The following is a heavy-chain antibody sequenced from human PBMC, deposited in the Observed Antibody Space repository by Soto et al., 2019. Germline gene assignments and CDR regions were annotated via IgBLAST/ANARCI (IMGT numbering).Heavy chain of an antibody. D-gene: IGHD1-20*01. V-gene: IGHV3-23*01. J-gene: IGHJ4*02. Sequence: GGSLRLSCAASGFTFSSYAMSWVRQAPGQGLEWVSAISGSGGSTYYADSVKDRFTISRDKSKNTLYLQMISLRAEDAAVYYCAKVLTRITGTTQEYYFDYWGQGTLVTVSS. CDR1: GFTFSSYA. CDR3: AKVLTRITGTTQEYYFDY. CDR2: ISGSGGST.